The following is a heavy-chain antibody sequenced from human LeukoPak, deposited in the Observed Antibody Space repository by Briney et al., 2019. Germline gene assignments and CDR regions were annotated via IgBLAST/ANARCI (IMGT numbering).Heavy chain of an antibody. Sequence: PGGSLRLSCAASGFTFSSYAIHWVRQAPGKGLEWVAVIWYDGSNKHYADSVKGRFTISRDNSKNTLYLQMYSLRAEDTAVYYCAVGRNLDYWGQGTLVTVSS. J-gene: IGHJ4*02. CDR2: IWYDGSNK. CDR3: AVGRNLDY. D-gene: IGHD1-26*01. CDR1: GFTFSSYA. V-gene: IGHV3-33*08.